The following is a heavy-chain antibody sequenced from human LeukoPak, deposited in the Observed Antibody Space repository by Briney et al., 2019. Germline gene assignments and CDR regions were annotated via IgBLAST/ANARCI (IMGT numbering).Heavy chain of an antibody. V-gene: IGHV3-30-3*01. D-gene: IGHD4-17*01. CDR2: ISYDGSSK. Sequence: GGSLRLSCAASGFTFSSYAMHWVRQAPGKGLEWVAVISYDGSSKYYADSVKGRFTISRDNSKNTLYLQMNSLRAEDTAVYYCARSHGPDYYYGMDVWGQGTTVTVSS. CDR1: GFTFSSYA. CDR3: ARSHGPDYYYGMDV. J-gene: IGHJ6*02.